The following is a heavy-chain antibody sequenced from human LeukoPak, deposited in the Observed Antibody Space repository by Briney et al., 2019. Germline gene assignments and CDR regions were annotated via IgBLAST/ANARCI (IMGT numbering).Heavy chain of an antibody. CDR2: INHSGST. Sequence: SETLSLTCAVYGGSSSGYYWSWIRQPPGKGLEWIGEINHSGSTNYNPSLKSRVTISVDTSKNQFSLKLSSVTAADTAVYYCARGASDASNPPYYYYGMDVWGQGTTVTVSS. D-gene: IGHD4-11*01. J-gene: IGHJ6*02. V-gene: IGHV4-34*01. CDR3: ARGASDASNPPYYYYGMDV. CDR1: GGSSSGYY.